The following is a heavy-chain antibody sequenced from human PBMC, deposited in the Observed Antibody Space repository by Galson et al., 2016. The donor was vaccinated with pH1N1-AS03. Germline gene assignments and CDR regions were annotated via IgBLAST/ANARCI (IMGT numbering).Heavy chain of an antibody. Sequence: SLRLSCAASGFTFSMSYIHWVRQAPGKGLEWVAVIWHDGSEKYYADSVKGRFTISRDNSKNTLYLQMNSLRAEDTAVYYCARDRHYYDYIWGTYRYDWYFDLWGRGTLVTVSS. CDR3: ARDRHYYDYIWGTYRYDWYFDL. V-gene: IGHV3-33*08. J-gene: IGHJ2*01. CDR1: GFTFSMSY. CDR2: IWHDGSEK. D-gene: IGHD3-16*02.